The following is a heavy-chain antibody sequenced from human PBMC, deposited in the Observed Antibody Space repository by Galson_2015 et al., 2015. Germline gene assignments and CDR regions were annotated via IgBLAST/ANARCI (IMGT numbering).Heavy chain of an antibody. CDR3: ARRYCSGGSCYREYNWFDA. D-gene: IGHD2-15*01. Sequence: TFSSDWMHWVRQTPGKGLVWVSRIRGDGNDATYADSVKGRFTISRDNAKNSLYLQMNSLRAEDTAVYYCARRYCSGGSCYREYNWFDAWGQGTLVTVSS. CDR1: TFSSDW. CDR2: IRGDGNDA. V-gene: IGHV3-74*01. J-gene: IGHJ5*02.